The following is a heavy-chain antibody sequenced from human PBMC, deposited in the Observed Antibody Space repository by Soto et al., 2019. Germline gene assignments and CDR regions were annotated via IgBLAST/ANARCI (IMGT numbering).Heavy chain of an antibody. D-gene: IGHD4-4*01. CDR2: LKSKTDGGTT. J-gene: IGHJ4*02. Sequence: RVSCAASGVTFSHAWMSWVRHAPEKGLECVGRLKSKTDGGTTDYAAPVKGRFTISRDDSKNTLYLQMNSLKTEDTAVYYCTPECNYYLDYWGQGTLVTIFS. V-gene: IGHV3-15*01. CDR3: TPECNYYLDY. CDR1: GVTFSHAW.